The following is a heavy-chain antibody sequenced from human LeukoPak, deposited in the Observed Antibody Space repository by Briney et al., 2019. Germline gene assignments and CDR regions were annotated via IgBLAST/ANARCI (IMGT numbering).Heavy chain of an antibody. V-gene: IGHV3-43*01. J-gene: IGHJ6*02. CDR1: GFTFDDYT. CDR2: ISWDGGST. CDR3: AKGDFWSGPGDYGMDV. D-gene: IGHD3-3*01. Sequence: GGSLRLSCAASGFTFDDYTMHWVCQAPGKGLEWVSLISWDGGSTYYADSVKGRFTISRDNSKNSLYLQMNSLRTEDTALYYCAKGDFWSGPGDYGMDVWGLGTTVTVSS.